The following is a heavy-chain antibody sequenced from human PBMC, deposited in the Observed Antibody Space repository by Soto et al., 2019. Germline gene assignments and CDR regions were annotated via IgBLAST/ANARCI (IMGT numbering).Heavy chain of an antibody. J-gene: IGHJ6*02. CDR3: AKDGGDEHYYYGIDV. Sequence: QVQLVESGGGVVQPGRSLRLSCAASGFTFSSYGMHWVRQAPGKGLEWVAGISYDGSNKYYADSVKGRFTISRDNSNNTRYLQMKGLRAEDRDVYYCAKDGGDEHYYYGIDVWGPGTTVTVSS. CDR1: GFTFSSYG. CDR2: ISYDGSNK. D-gene: IGHD3-16*01. V-gene: IGHV3-30*18.